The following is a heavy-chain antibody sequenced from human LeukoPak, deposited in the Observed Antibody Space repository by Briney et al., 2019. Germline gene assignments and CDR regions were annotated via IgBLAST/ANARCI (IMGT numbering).Heavy chain of an antibody. CDR2: ISGNGGST. CDR1: GFTFASYA. D-gene: IGHD6-13*01. CDR3: AKAPLVGIAAAGGAFFY. V-gene: IGHV3-23*01. J-gene: IGHJ4*02. Sequence: GGSLRLSCAASGFTFASYAMSWVRQAPGKGLEWVSAISGNGGSTYYADSVKGRFSISRDNSKNTLYLQMNSLRAEDTALYYCAKAPLVGIAAAGGAFFYWGQGTMVTVSS.